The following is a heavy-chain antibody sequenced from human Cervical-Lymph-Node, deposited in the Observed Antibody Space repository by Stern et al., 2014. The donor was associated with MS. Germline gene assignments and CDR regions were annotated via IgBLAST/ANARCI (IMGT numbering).Heavy chain of an antibody. CDR1: GFIFSNNG. D-gene: IGHD6-19*01. J-gene: IGHJ4*02. CDR3: ARDRRYNSGIDY. V-gene: IGHV3-33*01. Sequence: VQLVESGGGVVQPGRSLRLSCAASGFIFSNNGMHWVRQAPGKGLEWVAAIWYDGSNKYYVDSVKGRFTISRDNSKNTLFLQMNSLRAEDTAVYYCARDRRYNSGIDYWGQGTLVTVSS. CDR2: IWYDGSNK.